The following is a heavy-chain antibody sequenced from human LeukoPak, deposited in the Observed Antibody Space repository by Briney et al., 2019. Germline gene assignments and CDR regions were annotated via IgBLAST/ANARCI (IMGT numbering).Heavy chain of an antibody. CDR2: ISSSSSTI. J-gene: IGHJ4*02. V-gene: IGHV3-48*04. CDR1: GFTFSVYS. D-gene: IGHD3-10*01. CDR3: ARGEYYGSGSYGPFDY. Sequence: GGSLRLSCAVSGFTFSVYSMNWVRQAPGEGLEWVSYISSSSSTIYYADSVKGRFTISRDNAKNSLYLQMNSLRAEDTAVYYCARGEYYGSGSYGPFDYWGQGTLVTVSS.